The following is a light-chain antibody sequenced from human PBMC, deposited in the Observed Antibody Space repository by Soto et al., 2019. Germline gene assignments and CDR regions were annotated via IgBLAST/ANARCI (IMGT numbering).Light chain of an antibody. CDR1: QDITNF. J-gene: IGKJ5*01. CDR2: GAS. CDR3: QQYLNAPLT. Sequence: DIQMTQSPSSLSASIGDRVTITCRANQDITNFLNWYRQKPGRDPKLLVSGASTLQSGVPSRFSGSGSGTDFTLTIYYFLPEDIATYYCQQYLNAPLTFGQGTRL. V-gene: IGKV1-27*01.